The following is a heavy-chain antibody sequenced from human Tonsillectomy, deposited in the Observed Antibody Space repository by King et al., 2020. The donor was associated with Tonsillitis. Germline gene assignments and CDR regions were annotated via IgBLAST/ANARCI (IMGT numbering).Heavy chain of an antibody. CDR3: ARELDKYAFDY. CDR2: ISSNRRYT. J-gene: IGHJ4*02. CDR1: GFTFSDDY. Sequence: VQLVESGGGLVKPGGSLRLSCAASGFTFSDDYMSWIRQAPGKGLEWISYISSNRRYTNYADSVKGRFTVSRDNTKNSLYLQMNSLRAEDTAVYYCARELDKYAFDYWGQGTLVTVSS. D-gene: IGHD2-2*01. V-gene: IGHV3-11*06.